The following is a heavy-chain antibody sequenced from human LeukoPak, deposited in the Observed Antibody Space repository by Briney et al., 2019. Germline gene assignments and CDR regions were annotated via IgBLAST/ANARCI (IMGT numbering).Heavy chain of an antibody. CDR2: INPNSGGT. Sequence: LGASVKVSCKASGYTFTGYYMHWVRQAPGQGLEWMGWINPNSGGTNYAQKFQGRVTMTRDTSISTAYMELSRLRSDDTAVYYCARDLSMVRGVIPNYYMDVWGKGTTVTISS. J-gene: IGHJ6*03. D-gene: IGHD3-10*01. CDR1: GYTFTGYY. CDR3: ARDLSMVRGVIPNYYMDV. V-gene: IGHV1-2*03.